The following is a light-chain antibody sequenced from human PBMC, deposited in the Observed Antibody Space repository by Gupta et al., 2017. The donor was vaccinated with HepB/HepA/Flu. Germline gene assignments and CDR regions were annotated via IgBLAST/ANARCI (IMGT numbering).Light chain of an antibody. CDR1: QSVLYRSNNKNY. CDR2: WAS. Sequence: PDAFSASLIVATPINCKSSQSVLYRSNNKNYLAWYQQKPGQPPKLLIYWASTRESGVPDRFSGSGSGTDFTLTISSLQAEDVAVYYCQQYYSTPPYTFGQGTKLEIK. J-gene: IGKJ2*01. CDR3: QQYYSTPPYT. V-gene: IGKV4-1*01.